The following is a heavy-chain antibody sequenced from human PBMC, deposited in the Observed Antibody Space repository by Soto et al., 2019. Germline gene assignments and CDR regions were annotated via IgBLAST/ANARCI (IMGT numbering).Heavy chain of an antibody. CDR2: IYYSGST. CDR1: GGSISSGDYY. J-gene: IGHJ5*02. D-gene: IGHD2-15*01. V-gene: IGHV4-30-4*01. Sequence: TLSLTCTVSGGSISSGDYYWSWIRQPPGTGLEWIGYIYYSGSTYYNPSLKSRVTISVDTSKNQFSLKLSSVTAADTAVYYSARDRPAEGYCSGGSFAWFVPWGQGTLVTVSS. CDR3: ARDRPAEGYCSGGSFAWFVP.